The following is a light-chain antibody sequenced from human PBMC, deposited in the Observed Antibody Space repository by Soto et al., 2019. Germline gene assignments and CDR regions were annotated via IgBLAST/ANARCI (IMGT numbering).Light chain of an antibody. CDR2: YTS. Sequence: EIVLTQSPGTLSLSPGERATLSCRASQSVSSDLAWYQQKPGQAPRLLIYYTSTRATGFPARFSGSGSGTEFTLTISSLQSEDFAVYYCQQYNNWPPRAFGGGTKVDIK. CDR3: QQYNNWPPRA. V-gene: IGKV3-15*01. J-gene: IGKJ4*01. CDR1: QSVSSD.